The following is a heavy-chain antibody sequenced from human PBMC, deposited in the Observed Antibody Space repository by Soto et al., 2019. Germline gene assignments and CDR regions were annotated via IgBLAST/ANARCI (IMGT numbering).Heavy chain of an antibody. D-gene: IGHD5-18*01. CDR1: GGSISSYY. CDR3: ARCRDGYSYGYGGYYYYGMDV. V-gene: IGHV4-59*01. J-gene: IGHJ6*02. CDR2: IYYSGST. Sequence: SETLSLTCTVSGGSISSYYWSWIRQPPGKGLEWIGYIYYSGSTNYNPSLKSRVTISVDTSKNQFSLKLSSVNAADTAVYYCARCRDGYSYGYGGYYYYGMDVWGQGTTVTVSS.